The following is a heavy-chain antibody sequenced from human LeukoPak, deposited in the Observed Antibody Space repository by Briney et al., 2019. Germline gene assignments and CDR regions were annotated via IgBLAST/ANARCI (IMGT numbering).Heavy chain of an antibody. V-gene: IGHV3-53*01. CDR1: GLTVSSSS. CDR3: ARASYSSWTFFEY. Sequence: PGGSLRLSCAASGLTVSSSSLSWVRQAPGKGLEWVSLITSGGNTYYADSVRGRFTVSRDNSKNTLFLQMNSLRADDTAVYYCARASYSSWTFFEYWGQGTLVTVSP. D-gene: IGHD6-6*01. CDR2: ITSGGNT. J-gene: IGHJ4*02.